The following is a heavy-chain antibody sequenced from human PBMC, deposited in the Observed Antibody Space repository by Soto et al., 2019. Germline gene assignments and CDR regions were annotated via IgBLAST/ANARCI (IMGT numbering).Heavy chain of an antibody. CDR3: AMGDTENIVASQNNWFDP. Sequence: SETLSLTCTVSGGSISSSSYYWGWIRQPPGKGLEWIGSIYYSGSTYYNPSLKSRVTISVDTSKNQFSLKLSSVTAADTAVYYCAMGDTENIVASQNNWFDPWGQGTLVTVSS. V-gene: IGHV4-39*01. J-gene: IGHJ5*02. CDR1: GGSISSSSYY. CDR2: IYYSGST. D-gene: IGHD5-12*01.